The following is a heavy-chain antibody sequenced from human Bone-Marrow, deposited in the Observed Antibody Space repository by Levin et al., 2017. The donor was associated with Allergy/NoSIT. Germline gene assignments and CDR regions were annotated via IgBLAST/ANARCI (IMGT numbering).Heavy chain of an antibody. V-gene: IGHV3-23*01. CDR2: LNGSSGKT. CDR1: GFIFADYA. Sequence: GGSLRLSCRISGFIFADYAMNWVRQAPGRGLEWVSSLNGSSGKTHYADSVKGRFTISREYSKNTLFLQMNSLRVEDTARYYCAKAGTTVMLDYSYLDVWGEGTAVTVSS. CDR3: AKAGTTVMLDYSYLDV. J-gene: IGHJ6*03. D-gene: IGHD4-17*01.